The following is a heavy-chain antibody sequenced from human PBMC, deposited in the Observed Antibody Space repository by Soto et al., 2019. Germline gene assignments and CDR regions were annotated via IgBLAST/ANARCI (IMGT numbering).Heavy chain of an antibody. D-gene: IGHD2-2*03. Sequence: QVQLQESGPGLVRPSETLSLTCTVSGGSINSDYWSWIRQSPGKGLEWIGYVFFSGGTNYNHSFKSPVTISVDTSKNSLCQRVTSVTAPEAVVYDWARGHRMCNWINWGPGTLLTVSS. CDR1: GGSINSDY. J-gene: IGHJ4*02. V-gene: IGHV4-59*01. CDR3: ARGHRMCNWIN. CDR2: VFFSGGT.